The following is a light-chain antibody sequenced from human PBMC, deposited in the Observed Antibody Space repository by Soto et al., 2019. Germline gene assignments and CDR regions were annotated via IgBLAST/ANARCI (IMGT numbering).Light chain of an antibody. CDR1: QSVSSS. CDR3: QQYGSSPIT. J-gene: IGKJ5*01. CDR2: GAS. Sequence: EIVFTQSPCTLSLSPGERATLSCRASQSVSSSLAWYQQKPGQAPRLLISGASSRAAGIPDRFSGSGSGTDFTLTISRLEPEDFALYYCQQYGSSPITFGQGTRLEIK. V-gene: IGKV3-20*01.